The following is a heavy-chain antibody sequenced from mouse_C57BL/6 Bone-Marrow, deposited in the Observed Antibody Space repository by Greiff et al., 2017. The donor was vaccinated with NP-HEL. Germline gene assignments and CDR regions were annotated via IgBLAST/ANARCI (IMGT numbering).Heavy chain of an antibody. D-gene: IGHD2-4*01. CDR3: TYYDYAFAY. V-gene: IGHV1-54*01. Sequence: QVQLQQSGAELVRPGTSVKVSCKASGYAFTNYLIEWVKQRPGQGLEWIGVINPGSGGTNYSEKFKGKATLTADKSSSTAYMQLSSLTSEDSAVYFCTYYDYAFAYWGQGTLVTVSA. CDR1: GYAFTNYL. CDR2: INPGSGGT. J-gene: IGHJ3*01.